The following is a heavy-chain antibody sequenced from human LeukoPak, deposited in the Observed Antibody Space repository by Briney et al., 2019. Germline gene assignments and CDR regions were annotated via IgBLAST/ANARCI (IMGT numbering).Heavy chain of an antibody. V-gene: IGHV3-23*03. CDR3: ARESNSGPAFDI. D-gene: IGHD2-21*01. CDR1: GFTFSSYA. J-gene: IGHJ3*02. CDR2: IYRDGST. Sequence: PGGSLRLSSAASGFTFSSYAMNWVRQVPGKGLEWVSVIYRDGSTYYTDSVKGRFNIYRDNSKNTMYLQMNSLRAEDTAVYYCARESNSGPAFDIRGQGTMVTVSS.